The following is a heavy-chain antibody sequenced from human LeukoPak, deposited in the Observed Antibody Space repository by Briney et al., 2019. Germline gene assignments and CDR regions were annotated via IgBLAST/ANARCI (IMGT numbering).Heavy chain of an antibody. CDR3: TTDPTPGDTTMEVDY. V-gene: IGHV3-15*07. J-gene: IGHJ4*02. CDR1: GFTFTNAW. D-gene: IGHD5-18*01. CDR2: IKSKTAGGTT. Sequence: GRSLRLSCAASGFTFTNAWMNWVRQTPGKGLEWVGRIKSKTAGGTTDCAAPVKGRFTISRDDSENTLYLQMNSLKTEDTAVYYCTTDPTPGDTTMEVDYWGQGALVTVSS.